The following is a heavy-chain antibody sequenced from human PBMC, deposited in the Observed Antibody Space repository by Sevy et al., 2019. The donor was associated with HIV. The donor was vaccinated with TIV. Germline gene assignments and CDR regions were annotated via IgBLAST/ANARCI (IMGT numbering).Heavy chain of an antibody. D-gene: IGHD2-8*01. CDR2: LSFGCGKI. Sequence: GGSLRLSCAASGFAFYDYSMSWNRQAPGKGLEWVATLSFGCGKINYADSVKGRFTISRDNSKNSFYLRMDNLRVEDTALYYCAREGCTRPHDYWGQGTRVTVSS. CDR3: AREGCTRPHDY. CDR1: GFAFYDYS. V-gene: IGHV3-23*01. J-gene: IGHJ4*02.